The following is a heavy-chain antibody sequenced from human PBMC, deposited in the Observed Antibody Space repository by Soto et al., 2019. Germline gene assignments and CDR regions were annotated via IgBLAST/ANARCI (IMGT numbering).Heavy chain of an antibody. V-gene: IGHV4-30-2*01. CDR1: GGSISSGGYS. Sequence: SSETLSLTCAVSGGSISSGGYSWSWIRQPPGKGLEWIGYIYHSGSTYYNLSLKSRVTISVDRSKNQFSLKLSSVTAADTAVYYCARVITMVRGVINIVSPSFDIWGQGTMVTVSS. CDR2: IYHSGST. J-gene: IGHJ3*02. D-gene: IGHD3-10*01. CDR3: ARVITMVRGVINIVSPSFDI.